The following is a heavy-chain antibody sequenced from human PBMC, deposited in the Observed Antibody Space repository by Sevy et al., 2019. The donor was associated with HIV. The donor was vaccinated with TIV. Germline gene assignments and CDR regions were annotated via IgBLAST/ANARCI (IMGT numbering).Heavy chain of an antibody. CDR3: ARGLQAGSYRAYYYYYYGMDV. J-gene: IGHJ6*02. Sequence: GSLRLSCAASGFTFSSYGMHWVRQAPGKGLEWVAVIWYDGSNKYYADSVKGRFTISRDNSKNTLYLQMNSLRAEDTAVYYCARGLQAGSYRAYYYYYYGMDVWGQGTTVTVSS. CDR1: GFTFSSYG. CDR2: IWYDGSNK. V-gene: IGHV3-33*01. D-gene: IGHD1-26*01.